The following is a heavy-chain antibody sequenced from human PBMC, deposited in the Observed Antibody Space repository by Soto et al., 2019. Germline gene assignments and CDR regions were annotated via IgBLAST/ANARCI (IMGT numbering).Heavy chain of an antibody. V-gene: IGHV3-15*07. CDR3: TTDTVATIFGVVTPRGRGYFDY. Sequence: GGSLRLSCAASGFTFSSAWMNWVGQAPGKGLEWVGRIKSKTDGGTTDYAAPVKGRFTISRDDSKNTLYLQMNSLKTEDTAVYYCTTDTVATIFGVVTPRGRGYFDYWGQGTLVTVSS. J-gene: IGHJ4*02. CDR2: IKSKTDGGTT. D-gene: IGHD3-3*01. CDR1: GFTFSSAW.